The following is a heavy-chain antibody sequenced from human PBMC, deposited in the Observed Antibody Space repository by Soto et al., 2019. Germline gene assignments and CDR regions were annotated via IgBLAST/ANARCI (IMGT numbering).Heavy chain of an antibody. CDR2: INHSGST. J-gene: IGHJ4*02. D-gene: IGHD2-15*01. Sequence: SETLSLTCAVYGGSFSGYYWSWIRQPPGKGLEWIGEINHSGSTNYNPSLKSRVTISVDTSKNQFSLKLSSVTAADTAVYYCARHTGYCSGGSCSQSVQNFDYWGQGTLVTVSS. CDR1: GGSFSGYY. CDR3: ARHTGYCSGGSCSQSVQNFDY. V-gene: IGHV4-34*01.